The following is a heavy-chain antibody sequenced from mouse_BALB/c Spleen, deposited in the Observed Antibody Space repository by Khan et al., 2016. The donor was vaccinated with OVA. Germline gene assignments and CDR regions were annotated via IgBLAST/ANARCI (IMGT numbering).Heavy chain of an antibody. CDR1: GFSLSSYG. J-gene: IGHJ1*01. CDR3: ARNGNYVHWYFDV. V-gene: IGHV2-2*02. CDR2: IWSGGTT. Sequence: QVQLKQSGPGLVQPSQSLSITCTVSGFSLSSYGVHWVRQSPGKGLEWLGVIWSGGTTDYHAGFISRLCISKDNSKSKVFVKMNSLQVNDTAISYSARNGNYVHWYFDVWGAGTTVTVSS. D-gene: IGHD2-1*01.